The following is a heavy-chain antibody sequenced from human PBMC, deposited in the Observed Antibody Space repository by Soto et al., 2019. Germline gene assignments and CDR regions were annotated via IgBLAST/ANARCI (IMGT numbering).Heavy chain of an antibody. D-gene: IGHD2-8*01. J-gene: IGHJ4*02. V-gene: IGHV1-18*01. CDR2: ISGYNGNT. CDR1: GYTFTKYG. Sequence: GASVKVSCKASGYTFTKYGFTWVRQAPGQGLEWMGWISGYNGNTNYAQKFQDRVTMTTDTSTSTAYMELSSLRSDDTAVYYCARDLNIVLKGLRYYFDYWGQGTLVTVPQ. CDR3: ARDLNIVLKGLRYYFDY.